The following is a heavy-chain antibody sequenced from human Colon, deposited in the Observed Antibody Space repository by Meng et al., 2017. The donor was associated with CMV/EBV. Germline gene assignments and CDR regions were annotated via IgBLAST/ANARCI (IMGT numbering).Heavy chain of an antibody. J-gene: IGHJ4*02. CDR3: ATGDSYYYNY. Sequence: GGSLRLSCAASAFTFTDYWMHWVRQVPGKGLVWVSSINTDGSRTRYADSVKGRFTISRDNAKNTVHLQMNSLRGEDSAVYYCATGDSYYYNYWGRGTLVTVSS. CDR1: AFTFTDYW. CDR2: INTDGSRT. D-gene: IGHD3-10*01. V-gene: IGHV3-74*01.